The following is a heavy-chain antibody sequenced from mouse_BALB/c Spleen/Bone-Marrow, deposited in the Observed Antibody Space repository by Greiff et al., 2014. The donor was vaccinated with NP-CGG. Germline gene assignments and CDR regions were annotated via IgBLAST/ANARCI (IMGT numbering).Heavy chain of an antibody. CDR3: ARGLWGDCEFAY. J-gene: IGHJ3*01. D-gene: IGHD2-13*01. Sequence: DVQLVESGGGLVKPGGSLKLSCEASGFTFSNYVMSWVRQTPEKRLEWVGSITSGGSTYYPDKRKCRITISRDNARNIRYLQMSRLRAEDTAMYYCARGLWGDCEFAYWGQGTPVTVSA. CDR1: GFTFSNYV. CDR2: ITSGGST. V-gene: IGHV5-6-5*01.